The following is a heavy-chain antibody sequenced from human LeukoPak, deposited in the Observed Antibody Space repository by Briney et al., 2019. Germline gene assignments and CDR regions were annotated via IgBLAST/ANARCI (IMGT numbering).Heavy chain of an antibody. V-gene: IGHV3-7*02. Sequence: PGGSLRLSCAASGFTFSNYWMNWVRQAPGKGLEWVANIKEDGSEIYYLESVKGRFTISRDNAKNSLYLQMGSLRAEDTAVYYCARGDWNYGEGHDAFDIWGQGTMVTVSS. D-gene: IGHD1-7*01. J-gene: IGHJ3*02. CDR3: ARGDWNYGEGHDAFDI. CDR2: IKEDGSEI. CDR1: GFTFSNYW.